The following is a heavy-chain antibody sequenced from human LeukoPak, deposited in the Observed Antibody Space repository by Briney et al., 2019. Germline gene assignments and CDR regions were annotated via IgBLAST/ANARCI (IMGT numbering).Heavy chain of an antibody. CDR3: GKDHIPLELPCVF. J-gene: IGHJ4*02. V-gene: IGHV3-48*03. D-gene: IGHD1-7*01. CDR1: GFTFSSYE. CDR2: ISSSGSTI. Sequence: GGSLRLSCAASGFTFSSYEMNWVRQAPGKGLEWVSYISSSGSTIYYADSVKGRFTISRDNAKNSLYLQMNSLRAEDTAVYYCGKDHIPLELPCVFWGQGTLVTVSS.